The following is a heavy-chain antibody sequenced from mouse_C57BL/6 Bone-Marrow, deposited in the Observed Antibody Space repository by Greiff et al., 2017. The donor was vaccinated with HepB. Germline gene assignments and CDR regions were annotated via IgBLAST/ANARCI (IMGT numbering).Heavy chain of an antibody. Sequence: EVQLQESGGGLVKPGGSLKLSCAASGFTFSSYAMSWVRQTPEKRLEWVATISDGGSYTYYPDNVKGRFTISRDNAKNNLYLQRSHLKSEDTAMYYCARDQLRYAMDYWGQGTSVTVSS. CDR1: GFTFSSYA. V-gene: IGHV5-4*01. J-gene: IGHJ4*01. CDR3: ARDQLRYAMDY. CDR2: ISDGGSYT.